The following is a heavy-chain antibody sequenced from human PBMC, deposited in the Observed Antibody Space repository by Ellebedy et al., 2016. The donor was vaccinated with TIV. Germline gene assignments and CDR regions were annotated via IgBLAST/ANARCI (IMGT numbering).Heavy chain of an antibody. Sequence: AASVKVSCKVSGYTLTELSMHWVRQAPGKGLEWMGGFDPEDGETIYAQKFQGRVTMTEDTSTDTAYMELSSLRSEDTAVYYCATSPGGGYYYYGMDVWGQGTTVTVSS. D-gene: IGHD2-2*01. V-gene: IGHV1-24*01. CDR3: ATSPGGGYYYYGMDV. CDR2: FDPEDGET. CDR1: GYTLTELS. J-gene: IGHJ6*02.